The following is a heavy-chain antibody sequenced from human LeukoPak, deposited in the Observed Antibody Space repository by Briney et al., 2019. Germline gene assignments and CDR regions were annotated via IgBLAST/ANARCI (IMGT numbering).Heavy chain of an antibody. J-gene: IGHJ6*02. CDR1: GFTFSSYS. CDR3: AKDRPGMDV. CDR2: ISYDGRNK. V-gene: IGHV3-30*04. Sequence: AGGSLRLSCAPSGFTFSSYSMHWVRQAPGKGLEWVTLISYDGRNKYYADSVKGRFTISRDTSKNTVYLQMNSLRPDDTAVYHCAKDRPGMDVWGQGTTVTVSS.